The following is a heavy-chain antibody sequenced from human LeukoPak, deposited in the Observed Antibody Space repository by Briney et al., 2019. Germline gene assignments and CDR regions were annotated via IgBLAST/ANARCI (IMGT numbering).Heavy chain of an antibody. J-gene: IGHJ4*02. CDR2: IYHSWST. CDR1: GCSLSSDGYS. V-gene: IGHV4-30-2*01. CDR3: ARTGRDVYNGLTYYFDY. Sequence: SQTLSLTCAVSGCSLSSDGYSWIWIPQPPGKALEWIGYIYHSWSTYYNPSLKSRVTISVDRSKNQFSLKLSSVTAADTAVYYCARTGRDVYNGLTYYFDYWGQGTLVTVSS. D-gene: IGHD5-24*01.